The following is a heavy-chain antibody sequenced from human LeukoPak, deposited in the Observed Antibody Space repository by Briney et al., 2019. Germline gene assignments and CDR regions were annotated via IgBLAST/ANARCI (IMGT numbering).Heavy chain of an antibody. V-gene: IGHV3-53*01. CDR3: ARGWVVATGGFDM. Sequence: GGSLRLSCAASGFTVSLYYMTWVRQAPGKGLEWVSVIYSGGPTYYADSVKGRFTISRDNSKNTVYLQMNSLRGEDTAVYFCARGWVVATGGFDMWGQGAMVTVSS. J-gene: IGHJ3*02. D-gene: IGHD2-8*02. CDR2: IYSGGPT. CDR1: GFTVSLYY.